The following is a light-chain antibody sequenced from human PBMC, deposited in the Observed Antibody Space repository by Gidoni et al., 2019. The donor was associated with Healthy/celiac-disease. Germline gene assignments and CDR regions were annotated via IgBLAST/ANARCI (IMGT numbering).Light chain of an antibody. CDR3: QQSYSTPNT. Sequence: DIQMTQYPSSLSASVGDRVTITCRASQSISSYLNWYQQKPGKAPKLLIYAASSLQSGVPSRFSGSGSGPDFTLTIISLQPEDFATYYCQQSYSTPNTFGQGTKLEIK. J-gene: IGKJ2*01. CDR1: QSISSY. V-gene: IGKV1-39*01. CDR2: AAS.